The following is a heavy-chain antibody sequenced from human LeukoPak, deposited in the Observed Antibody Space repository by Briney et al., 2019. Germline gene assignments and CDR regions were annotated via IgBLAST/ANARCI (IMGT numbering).Heavy chain of an antibody. D-gene: IGHD3-22*01. Sequence: PSETLSLTCTGSGGSINTYYWSWIRQPPGKGLEWIGYISYSGTTKYNPSLESRVTITIDTSKNQFSLKLSSVTAADTAVYYCAREGYDSNIYYKADYWGQGTLVTVSS. CDR3: AREGYDSNIYYKADY. V-gene: IGHV4-59*01. CDR2: ISYSGTT. J-gene: IGHJ4*02. CDR1: GGSINTYY.